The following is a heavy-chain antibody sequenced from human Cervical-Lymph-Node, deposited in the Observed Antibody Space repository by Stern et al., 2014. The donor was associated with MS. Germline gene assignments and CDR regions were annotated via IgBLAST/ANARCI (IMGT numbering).Heavy chain of an antibody. D-gene: IGHD4-17*01. CDR1: GYSFTANW. Sequence: EVHLVESGAEVKKPGESLKISCKGSGYSFTANWIAWVRQMPGKGLEWMGIIYPGDPDTRYSPSFQGQVTISADKSISTAYLQWSSLKASDTAMYYCARDYGDYAFDYWGQGTLVTVSS. V-gene: IGHV5-51*01. CDR3: ARDYGDYAFDY. CDR2: IYPGDPDT. J-gene: IGHJ4*02.